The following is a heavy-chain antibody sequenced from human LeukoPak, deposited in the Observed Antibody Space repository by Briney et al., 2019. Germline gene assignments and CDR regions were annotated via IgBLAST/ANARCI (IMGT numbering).Heavy chain of an antibody. J-gene: IGHJ3*02. V-gene: IGHV1-69*05. D-gene: IGHD3-22*01. CDR2: IIPIFGTA. Sequence: SVKVSCKASGGTFSSYAISWVRQAPGQGLEWMGGIIPIFGTANYAQKFQGRVTITTDESTSTAYMELSSLRSEDTAVYYCASTALDSSGYYSTDAFDIWGRGTMVTVSS. CDR1: GGTFSSYA. CDR3: ASTALDSSGYYSTDAFDI.